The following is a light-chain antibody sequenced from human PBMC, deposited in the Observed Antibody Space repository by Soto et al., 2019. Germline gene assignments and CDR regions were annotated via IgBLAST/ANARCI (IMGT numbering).Light chain of an antibody. CDR1: SSDVGVYNY. V-gene: IGLV2-14*01. J-gene: IGLJ1*01. CDR3: SSYTSSSTLALYV. CDR2: DVS. Sequence: QSVLTQPASVSGSPGQSITISRTGTSSDVGVYNYVSWYQQHPGKAPKLMIYDVSNRPSGVSNRFSGSKSGNTASLTISGLQAEDEADYYCSSYTSSSTLALYVFGTGTKVTVL.